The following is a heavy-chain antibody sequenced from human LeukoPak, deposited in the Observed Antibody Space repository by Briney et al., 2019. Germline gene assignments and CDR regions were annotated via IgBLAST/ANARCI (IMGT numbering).Heavy chain of an antibody. Sequence: SETLSLTCTVSGGSISSSSYYWGWIRQPPGKGLEWIGSIYYSGSTYYNPSLKSRVTISVDTSKNQFSLKLSSVTAADTAVYYCARDRVSAVAGTFLGFDPWGQGTLVTVSS. V-gene: IGHV4-39*07. D-gene: IGHD6-19*01. CDR2: IYYSGST. J-gene: IGHJ5*02. CDR3: ARDRVSAVAGTFLGFDP. CDR1: GGSISSSSYY.